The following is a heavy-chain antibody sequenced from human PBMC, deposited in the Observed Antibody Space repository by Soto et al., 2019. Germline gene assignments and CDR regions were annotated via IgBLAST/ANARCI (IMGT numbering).Heavy chain of an antibody. CDR2: ITGIDGRT. J-gene: IGHJ5*02. CDR3: AKDRGPYCRGGICYPTSWFDP. CDR1: GFTFGNYA. V-gene: IGHV3-23*01. D-gene: IGHD2-15*01. Sequence: GGSLRLSCVGSGFTFGNYAMSWVRQAPGKGLEWVSSITGIDGRTYYADSVKGRFTISRDNPKNTLYLQMNNLRAEDTAMFYCAKDRGPYCRGGICYPTSWFDPLGQGPQVTVSS.